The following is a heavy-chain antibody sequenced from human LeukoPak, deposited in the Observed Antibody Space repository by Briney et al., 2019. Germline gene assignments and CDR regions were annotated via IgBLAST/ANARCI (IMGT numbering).Heavy chain of an antibody. V-gene: IGHV4-59*12. CDR1: GVSISSYY. CDR2: IYYSGST. CDR3: ARLGSTGGAIDY. Sequence: SETLSLTCTVSGVSISSYYWSWIRQPPGKGLEWIGYIYYSGSTNYNPSLKSRVTISVDTSKNQFSLKLSSVTAADTAVYYCARLGSTGGAIDYWGQGTLVTVSS. D-gene: IGHD7-27*01. J-gene: IGHJ4*02.